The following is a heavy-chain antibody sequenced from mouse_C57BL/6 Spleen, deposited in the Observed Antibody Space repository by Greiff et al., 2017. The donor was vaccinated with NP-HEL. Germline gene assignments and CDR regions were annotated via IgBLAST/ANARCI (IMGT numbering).Heavy chain of an antibody. D-gene: IGHD2-10*01. CDR1: GYTFTSYW. V-gene: IGHV1-53*01. CDR3: ARPAYYLPLWYFDV. J-gene: IGHJ1*03. CDR2: INPSNGGT. Sequence: QVQLQQSGTELVKPGASVKLSCKASGYTFTSYWMHWVKQRPGQGLEWIGNINPSNGGTNYNEKFKSKATLTVDKSSSTAYMQLSSLTSEDSAVYYCARPAYYLPLWYFDVWGTGTTVTVSS.